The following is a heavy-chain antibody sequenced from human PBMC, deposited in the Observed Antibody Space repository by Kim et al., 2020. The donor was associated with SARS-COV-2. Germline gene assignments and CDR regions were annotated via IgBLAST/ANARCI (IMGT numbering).Heavy chain of an antibody. Sequence: SETLSLTCTVSGGSISSYYWSWIRQPPGKGLEWIGYIYYSGSTNYNPSLKSRVTISVDTSKNQFSLKLSSVTAADTAVYYCARVFGDPPYYYYGMDVWGQGTTVTVS. CDR2: IYYSGST. D-gene: IGHD2-21*01. CDR3: ARVFGDPPYYYYGMDV. CDR1: GGSISSYY. V-gene: IGHV4-59*01. J-gene: IGHJ6*02.